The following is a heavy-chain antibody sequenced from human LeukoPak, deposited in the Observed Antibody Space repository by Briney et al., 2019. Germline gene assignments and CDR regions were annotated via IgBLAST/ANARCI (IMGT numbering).Heavy chain of an antibody. D-gene: IGHD1-26*01. V-gene: IGHV3-23*01. CDR1: GFIFSSYS. J-gene: IGHJ4*02. CDR2: HSFSDTPI. CDR3: AKKAQYNGNYPLDY. Sequence: GGSLRLSCVASGFIFSSYSMNWVRQAPGKGLDWISYHSFSDTPIVYADSVKGRFTISRDNSKNTLYLQMNSLRAEDTALYFCAKKAQYNGNYPLDYWGQGTLVTVSS.